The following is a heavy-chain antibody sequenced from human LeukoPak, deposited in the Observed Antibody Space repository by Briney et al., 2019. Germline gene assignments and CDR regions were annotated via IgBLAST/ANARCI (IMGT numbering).Heavy chain of an antibody. D-gene: IGHD6-13*01. V-gene: IGHV3-64*02. CDR2: ISNNGDST. CDR1: GFSFSSYA. J-gene: IGHJ4*02. Sequence: GGSLRLSCAASGFSFSSYAINWVRQAPGKGLEYVSAISNNGDSTYYADSVKGRFTISRDNSRNTLYLQMNSLRAEDTAVYYCASGLGGALIAAAGPFDYWGQGTLVTVSS. CDR3: ASGLGGALIAAAGPFDY.